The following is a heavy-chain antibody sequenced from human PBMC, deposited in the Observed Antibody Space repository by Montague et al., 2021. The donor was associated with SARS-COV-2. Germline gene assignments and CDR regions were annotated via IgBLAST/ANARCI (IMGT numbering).Heavy chain of an antibody. Sequence: SETLSLTCSVSGGSLSTYYWSWIRQPPGKGLEWIGYIDVSGTTRYNPSLRSRATISLDLSKNQFSLDLNSVTAADTAVYYCARNAYNHYGLDVWGQGTTVTVSS. CDR2: IDVSGTT. J-gene: IGHJ6*02. CDR1: GGSLSTYY. V-gene: IGHV4-59*08. CDR3: ARNAYNHYGLDV.